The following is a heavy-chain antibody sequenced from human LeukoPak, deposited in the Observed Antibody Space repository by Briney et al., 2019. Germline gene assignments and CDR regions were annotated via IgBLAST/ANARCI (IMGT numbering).Heavy chain of an antibody. CDR1: GYTFTSYG. Sequence: ASVKVSCKASGYTFTSYGMSWVRQATGQGLEWMGWMHPNSGNTGYAQKFQGRVTMTRDTSITTAYMELSSLRSEDTAVYYCARGRGGSYFSDFDYWGQRTLVTVSS. V-gene: IGHV1-8*02. J-gene: IGHJ4*02. CDR3: ARGRGGSYFSDFDY. D-gene: IGHD1-26*01. CDR2: MHPNSGNT.